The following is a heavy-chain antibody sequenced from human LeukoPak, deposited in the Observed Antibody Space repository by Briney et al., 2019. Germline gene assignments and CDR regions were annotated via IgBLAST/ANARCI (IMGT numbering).Heavy chain of an antibody. Sequence: ASVTVSCKASGYTFTSYGISWVRQAPGQGLEWMGWISAYNGNTNYAQKLQGRVTITTDTSTSTAYMELRSLRSDDTAVYYCERANYYFGRGSDGGGYYYSGRDVGGQGTTVTFSS. V-gene: IGHV1-18*01. D-gene: IGHD3-3*01. CDR1: GYTFTSYG. CDR2: ISAYNGNT. J-gene: IGHJ6*02. CDR3: ERANYYFGRGSDGGGYYYSGRDV.